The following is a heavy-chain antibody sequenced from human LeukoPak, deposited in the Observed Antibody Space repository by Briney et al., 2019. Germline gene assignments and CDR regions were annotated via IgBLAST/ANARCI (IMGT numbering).Heavy chain of an antibody. CDR3: ARDGGGVSSWVSH. V-gene: IGHV5-10-1*01. CDR1: GYSFSSYW. CDR2: IDPGDSFT. Sequence: GESLKISCKGSGYSFSSYWISWVRPMAGKGLEWMGRIDPGDSFTKYRPSLEGRVTISADKSLSTVYLQWSSLKASDTAIYYCARDGGGVSSWVSHWGQGTLVTVSS. J-gene: IGHJ4*02. D-gene: IGHD2-8*02.